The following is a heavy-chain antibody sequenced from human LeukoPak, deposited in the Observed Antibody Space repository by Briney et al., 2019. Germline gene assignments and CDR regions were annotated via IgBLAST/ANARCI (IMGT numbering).Heavy chain of an antibody. J-gene: IGHJ5*02. V-gene: IGHV4-39*07. CDR3: ARGYAAAGYNWFDP. Sequence: SETLSLTCTVSGGSISSSSYYWGWIRQPPGKGLEWIGEINHSGSTNYNPSVKSRVTISVDTSKNQFSLKLSSVTAADTAVYYCARGYAAAGYNWFDPWGQGTLVTVSS. CDR1: GGSISSSSYY. CDR2: INHSGST. D-gene: IGHD6-13*01.